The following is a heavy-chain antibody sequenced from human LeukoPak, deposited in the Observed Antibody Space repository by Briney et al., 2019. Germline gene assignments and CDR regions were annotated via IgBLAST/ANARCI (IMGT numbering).Heavy chain of an antibody. CDR2: INHSGST. Sequence: SETLSLTCAVYGGSFSGYYWSWIRQPPGKGLEWIGEINHSGSTNYNPSLKSRVTISVDTSKNHFSLKLSSVTAADTAVYYCARASYYYGSGSYRNYYYMDVWGKGTTVTVSS. V-gene: IGHV4-34*01. D-gene: IGHD3-10*01. CDR1: GGSFSGYY. CDR3: ARASYYYGSGSYRNYYYMDV. J-gene: IGHJ6*03.